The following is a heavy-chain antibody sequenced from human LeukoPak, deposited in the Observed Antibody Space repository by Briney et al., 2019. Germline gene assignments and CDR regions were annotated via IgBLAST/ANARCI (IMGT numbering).Heavy chain of an antibody. CDR1: GFTFSSYA. Sequence: GGSLRLSCAASGFTFSSYAMGWVRQAPEKGLEWLSALSGSGDSTYYADSVKGRFTISRDNSKKTVSLQMHSLTTDDTGVYYCAILEWFTLDGDWDAFDFWGQGTVVIVSS. V-gene: IGHV3-23*01. J-gene: IGHJ3*01. D-gene: IGHD3-3*01. CDR2: LSGSGDST. CDR3: AILEWFTLDGDWDAFDF.